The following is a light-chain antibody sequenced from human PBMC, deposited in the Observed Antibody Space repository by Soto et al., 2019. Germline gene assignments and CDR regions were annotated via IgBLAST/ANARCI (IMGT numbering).Light chain of an antibody. CDR2: GAS. Sequence: EIVLTQSPDTLSLSPWERATLSCRASQSVSSSNLAWNQQKPGQPPRLLIYGASSRATGIPDRFSGSGSGTDFTLTISRLEPEDFAVYYCQQYGSSPPWTFGQGTKVDI. CDR3: QQYGSSPPWT. J-gene: IGKJ1*01. CDR1: QSVSSSN. V-gene: IGKV3-20*01.